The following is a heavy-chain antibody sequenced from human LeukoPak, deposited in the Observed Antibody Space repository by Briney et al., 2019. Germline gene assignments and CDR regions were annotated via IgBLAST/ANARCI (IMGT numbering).Heavy chain of an antibody. CDR1: GSTFTGYY. D-gene: IGHD2-2*01. V-gene: IGHV1-46*01. CDR3: ARGSSTSAYFDY. Sequence: ASVKVSCKASGSTFTGYYMHWVRQAPGQGLEWMGIINPSDGSTSYTQKFQDRVTMTRDTSTSTLYMELSSLRSEDTAVYHCARGSSTSAYFDYWGQGTLVTVSS. CDR2: INPSDGST. J-gene: IGHJ4*02.